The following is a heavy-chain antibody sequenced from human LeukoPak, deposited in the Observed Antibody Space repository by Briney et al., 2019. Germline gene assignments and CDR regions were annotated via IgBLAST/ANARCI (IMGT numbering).Heavy chain of an antibody. CDR3: AKDEDYGSGTTPNYFDY. D-gene: IGHD3-10*01. CDR2: ISGSGGST. CDR1: GFTFGSYA. V-gene: IGHV3-23*01. Sequence: PGGSLRLSCAASGFTFGSYAMSWVRQAPGKGLEWVSAISGSGGSTYYADSVKGRFTISRDNSKNTLYLQMNSLRAEDTAVYYCAKDEDYGSGTTPNYFDYWGQGTLVTVSS. J-gene: IGHJ4*02.